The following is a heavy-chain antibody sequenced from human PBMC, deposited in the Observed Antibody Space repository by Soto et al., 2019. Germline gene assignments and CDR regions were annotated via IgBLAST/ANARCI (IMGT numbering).Heavy chain of an antibody. D-gene: IGHD6-13*01. CDR2: MNPNSGNT. CDR3: ARGPGSWYYYYMDV. J-gene: IGHJ6*03. V-gene: IGHV1-8*01. Sequence: QVQLVQSGAEVKKPGASVKVSCKASGYTFTSYDINWVRQATGQGLEWMGWMNPNSGNTGYAQKFQRRVTTTRNTSISTAYMELSSLRSEDTAVYYCARGPGSWYYYYMDVWGKGTTVTVSS. CDR1: GYTFTSYD.